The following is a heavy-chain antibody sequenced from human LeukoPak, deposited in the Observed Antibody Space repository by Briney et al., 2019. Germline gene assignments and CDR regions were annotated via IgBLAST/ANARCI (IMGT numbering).Heavy chain of an antibody. D-gene: IGHD6-19*01. Sequence: GGTLRLSCAASGFTFSNFGMSWVRQAPGKGLEWVSVISGSGGSTYYADSVKGRFTISRDNSKNTLYLQMNSLRAEDTAVYYCAKSAAGPYYYYYYYMDVWGKGTTVTISS. J-gene: IGHJ6*03. CDR3: AKSAAGPYYYYYYYMDV. CDR2: ISGSGGST. V-gene: IGHV3-23*01. CDR1: GFTFSNFG.